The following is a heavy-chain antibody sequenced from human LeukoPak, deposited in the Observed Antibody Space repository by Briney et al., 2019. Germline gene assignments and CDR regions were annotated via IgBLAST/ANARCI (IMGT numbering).Heavy chain of an antibody. CDR1: GFTFSSYS. D-gene: IGHD3-10*01. Sequence: KPGGSLRLSCAASGFTFSSYSMNWVRQAPGKGLEWVSSISSSSSYIYYADSVKGRFTISRDNAKNSLYLQMNSLRAEDTAVYYCARAQDVNMVPGRGMDVWGQGTTVTVSS. J-gene: IGHJ6*02. V-gene: IGHV3-21*01. CDR2: ISSSSSYI. CDR3: ARAQDVNMVPGRGMDV.